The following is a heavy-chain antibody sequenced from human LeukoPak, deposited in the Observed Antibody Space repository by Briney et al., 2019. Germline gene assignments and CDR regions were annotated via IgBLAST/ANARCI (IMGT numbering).Heavy chain of an antibody. CDR2: ISYDGSNK. D-gene: IGHD2-2*01. CDR3: ARDSSVVPAAFAYYYYYYGMDV. Sequence: GGSLRLSCAASGFTFSSYGMHWVRQAPGKGLEWVAVISYDGSNKYYADSVKGRFTISRDNSKNTLYLQMNSLRAEDTAVYYCARDSSVVPAAFAYYYYYYGMDVWGQGTTVTVSS. CDR1: GFTFSSYG. V-gene: IGHV3-30*03. J-gene: IGHJ6*02.